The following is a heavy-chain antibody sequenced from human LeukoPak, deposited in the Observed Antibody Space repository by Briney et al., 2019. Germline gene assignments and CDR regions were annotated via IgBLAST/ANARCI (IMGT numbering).Heavy chain of an antibody. V-gene: IGHV5-51*01. CDR1: GYSSTSYW. J-gene: IGHJ4*02. CDR2: IYPGDSDT. D-gene: IGHD6-13*01. CDR3: ARRDSSSKHFDY. Sequence: GESQKISCKGSGYSSTSYWIGWVRQMPGKGLEWRGIIYPGDSDTRYSPSFQRQVTISGAKSISPAYVQWSSLKASDTAMYYCARRDSSSKHFDYWGQGTLVTVSS.